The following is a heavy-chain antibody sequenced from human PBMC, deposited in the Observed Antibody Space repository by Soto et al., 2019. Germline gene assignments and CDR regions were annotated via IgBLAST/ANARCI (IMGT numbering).Heavy chain of an antibody. CDR2: MNPNSGNT. CDR3: ARADYYDRRGYLLPCGY. D-gene: IGHD3-22*01. CDR1: GYTFTSYD. V-gene: IGHV1-8*01. J-gene: IGHJ4*02. Sequence: QVQLVQSGAEVKKPGASVKVSCKASGYTFTSYDINWVRQATGQGLEWMGWMNPNSGNTGYAQKFQGRVTMTRTTSISPADMELSSLRSEDTAVYYCARADYYDRRGYLLPCGYWGQGTLVTVSS.